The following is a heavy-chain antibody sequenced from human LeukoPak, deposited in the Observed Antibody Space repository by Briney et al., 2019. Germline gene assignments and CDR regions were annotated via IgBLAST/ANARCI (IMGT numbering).Heavy chain of an antibody. J-gene: IGHJ4*02. CDR3: AKDLEFGGGYGGGDY. Sequence: GGSLRLSCAASGFTFSNYGMHWVRQAPGKGLEWVAVIWYDGSNKYYADSVKGRFTISRDNCKNTLYLQMNSLRAADTAVYFCAKDLEFGGGYGGGDYWGQGTLVTVSS. CDR1: GFTFSNYG. CDR2: IWYDGSNK. V-gene: IGHV3-33*06. D-gene: IGHD5-12*01.